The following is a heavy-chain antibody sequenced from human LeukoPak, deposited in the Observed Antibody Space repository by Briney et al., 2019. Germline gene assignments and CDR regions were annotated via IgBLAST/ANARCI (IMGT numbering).Heavy chain of an antibody. CDR2: IHYSGGT. D-gene: IGHD6-13*01. CDR3: ARGGWYSSSWSFDY. Sequence: SETLSLTCTVSGGSISTYYWSWVRQPPGKGLEWIGYIHYSGGTNHNPSLKSRVTISVDTSKNQFSLKLSSVTAADTAVYYCARGGWYSSSWSFDYWGQGTLVPVSS. CDR1: GGSISTYY. V-gene: IGHV4-59*01. J-gene: IGHJ4*02.